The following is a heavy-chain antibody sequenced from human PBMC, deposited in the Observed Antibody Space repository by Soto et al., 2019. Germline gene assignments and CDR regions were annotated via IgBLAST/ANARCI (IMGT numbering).Heavy chain of an antibody. CDR3: AKGSALGGLDV. CDR2: VSNDGNNK. D-gene: IGHD3-16*01. J-gene: IGHJ6*02. CDR1: GFTFSNYG. Sequence: PGGSLRLSSATSGFTFSNYGMYWVRQAPGKGLEWVAGVSNDGNNKYYTDSVKGRFTISRDNSKNTVFLQMNSLRVEDTAVYYCAKGSALGGLDVWGQGTTVTVSS. V-gene: IGHV3-30*18.